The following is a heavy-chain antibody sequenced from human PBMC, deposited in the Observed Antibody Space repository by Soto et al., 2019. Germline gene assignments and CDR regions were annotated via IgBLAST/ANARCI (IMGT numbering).Heavy chain of an antibody. CDR3: ARTDVDTAMAHYYYYGMDV. V-gene: IGHV1-69*13. D-gene: IGHD5-18*01. CDR1: GGTFSSYA. J-gene: IGHJ6*02. CDR2: IIPIFGTA. Sequence: ASVKVSCKASGGTFSSYAISWVRQAPGQGLEWMGGIIPIFGTANYAQKFQGRVTITADESTSTAYMELSSLRSEDTAVYYCARTDVDTAMAHYYYYGMDVWGQGTTVTVSS.